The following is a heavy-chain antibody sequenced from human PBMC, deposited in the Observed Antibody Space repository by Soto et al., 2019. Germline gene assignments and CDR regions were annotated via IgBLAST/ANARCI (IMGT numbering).Heavy chain of an antibody. V-gene: IGHV3-30*18. Sequence: GGSLRLACAASGVTFSSYGMHWVRQAPGKGLEWVAVISYDGSNKYYADSVKGRFTISRDNSKNTLYLQMNSLRAEDTAVYYCAKDQYSSSWADVDTAMVTHPDFDYWGQGTLVTVSS. D-gene: IGHD5-18*01. CDR2: ISYDGSNK. J-gene: IGHJ4*02. CDR3: AKDQYSSSWADVDTAMVTHPDFDY. CDR1: GVTFSSYG.